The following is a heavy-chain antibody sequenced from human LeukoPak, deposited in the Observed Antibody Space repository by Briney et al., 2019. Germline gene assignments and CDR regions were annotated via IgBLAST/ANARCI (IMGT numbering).Heavy chain of an antibody. CDR1: GFTFDDYG. CDR3: ARRVYTAFDY. CDR2: INWNGGST. J-gene: IGHJ4*02. V-gene: IGHV3-20*04. Sequence: GGSLRLSCAASGFTFDDYGMNWVRQVPGKGLEWVSGINWNGGSTGYADSVKGRFTISRDNAKNSLYLQMNSLRAEDTALYYCARRVYTAFDYWGQGTLVTVSS. D-gene: IGHD5/OR15-5a*01.